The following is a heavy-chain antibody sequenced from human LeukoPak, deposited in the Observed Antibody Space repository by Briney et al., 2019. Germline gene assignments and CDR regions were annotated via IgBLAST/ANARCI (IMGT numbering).Heavy chain of an antibody. CDR1: GFTFSSYG. Sequence: GGSLRLSCAASGFTFSSYGMSWVRQAPGKGLEWVSAIETGGASTYYADSVKGRFTMSRDNSKNTLYLQMNSLRAEDTAAYYCGKDRVPHIMNSNKWYVNSGETDYWGQGTLVTVSS. D-gene: IGHD3-16*01. CDR3: GKDRVPHIMNSNKWYVNSGETDY. V-gene: IGHV3-23*01. J-gene: IGHJ4*02. CDR2: IETGGAST.